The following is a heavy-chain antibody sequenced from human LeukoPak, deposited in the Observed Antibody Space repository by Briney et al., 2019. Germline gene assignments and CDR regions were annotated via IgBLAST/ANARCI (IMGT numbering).Heavy chain of an antibody. CDR3: ARRRSFHYYYMDV. CDR1: GFTFSSYW. V-gene: IGHV3-20*04. Sequence: GGSLRLSCAASGFTFSSYWMSWVRQAPGKGLEWVSSIKWNGAWTGYAESVKGRFTISRDNTKKSLYLQMDSLRVEDTALYYCARRRSFHYYYMDVWGRGTTVTVSS. D-gene: IGHD1-26*01. J-gene: IGHJ6*03. CDR2: IKWNGAWT.